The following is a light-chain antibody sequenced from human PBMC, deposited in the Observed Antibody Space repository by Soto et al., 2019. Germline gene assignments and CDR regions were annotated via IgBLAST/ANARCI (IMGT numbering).Light chain of an antibody. Sequence: EIVLTQSPGTLSLSPGERATLSCRASQSVSSSYLAWYQQKPGQAPRLLIYGASSRATGIPDRFSGSGSGTDFTLTISSLQSEDFAVYYCQQYKNWPPYTFGQGTKLEMK. J-gene: IGKJ2*01. CDR3: QQYKNWPPYT. V-gene: IGKV3-20*01. CDR2: GAS. CDR1: QSVSSSY.